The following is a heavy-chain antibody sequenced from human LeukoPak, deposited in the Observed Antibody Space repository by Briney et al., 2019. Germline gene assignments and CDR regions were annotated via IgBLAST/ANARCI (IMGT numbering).Heavy chain of an antibody. CDR3: ARHPDSDYGDHLNWFDP. J-gene: IGHJ5*02. CDR1: GFTFSSYS. D-gene: IGHD4-17*01. Sequence: GGSLRLSCAASGFTFSSYSMNWVRQAPGKGLEWVAVISYDGSNKYYADSVKGRFTISRDNSKNTLYLQMNSLRAEDTAVYYCARHPDSDYGDHLNWFDPWGQGTLVTV. CDR2: ISYDGSNK. V-gene: IGHV3-30*03.